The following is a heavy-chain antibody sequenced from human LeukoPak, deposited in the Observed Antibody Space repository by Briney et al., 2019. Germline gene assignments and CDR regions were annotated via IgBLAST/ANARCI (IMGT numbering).Heavy chain of an antibody. CDR1: GFTFSSYS. V-gene: IGHV3-21*01. J-gene: IGHJ4*03. CDR3: ARDLPTVTTPFDY. CDR2: ISSSSSYI. D-gene: IGHD4-11*01. Sequence: GGSLRLSCAASGFTFSSYSMNWVRQAPGKGLEWVSSISSSSSYIYYADSVKGRFTISRDNAKNSLYLQMNSLRAEDTAVYYCARDLPTVTTPFDYWGQGTTVTVSS.